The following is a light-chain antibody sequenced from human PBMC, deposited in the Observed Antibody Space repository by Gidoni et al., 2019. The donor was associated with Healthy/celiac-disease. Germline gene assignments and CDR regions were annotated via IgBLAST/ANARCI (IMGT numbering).Light chain of an antibody. Sequence: DIQMTQSPSTLSASVGDRVTITCRDIQSISSWLDWYQQKPGKAPMLLIYKASSLESGVPSRFSGSGSGTEFTLTISSLQPDDFATYYCQQDNSYSSTFGQGTKLEIK. V-gene: IGKV1-5*03. CDR3: QQDNSYSST. J-gene: IGKJ2*01. CDR1: QSISSW. CDR2: KAS.